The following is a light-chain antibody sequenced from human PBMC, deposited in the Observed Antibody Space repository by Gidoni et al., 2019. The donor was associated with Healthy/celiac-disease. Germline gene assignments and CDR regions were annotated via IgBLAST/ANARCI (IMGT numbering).Light chain of an antibody. CDR1: QDISTS. CDR3: QQYDNLPPG. J-gene: IGKJ2*03. Sequence: DIQMAQSPSSLSASVGDRVTITCQASQDISTSLNWYQQRPGKAPKLLIYDAANLETGVPSRFSGSGSGKDFTFTIRSLQHEDIATYYCQQYDNLPPGFGQGNMMVIK. CDR2: DAA. V-gene: IGKV1-33*01.